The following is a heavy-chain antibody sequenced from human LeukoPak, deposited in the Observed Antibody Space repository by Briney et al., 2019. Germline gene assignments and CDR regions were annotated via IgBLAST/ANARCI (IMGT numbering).Heavy chain of an antibody. J-gene: IGHJ4*02. CDR2: INPSSGGT. CDR1: GYTCTTYY. Sequence: ASVKVSCKASGYTCTTYYMHRGRQAPRQGLEWMVIINPSSGGTSYAQQFQGRVTMTRDTSTRTVYMDLSSLRSEDTAVYYCARSNDSHGSDYWGQGTLVTVSS. CDR3: ARSNDSHGSDY. V-gene: IGHV1-46*01. D-gene: IGHD3-10*01.